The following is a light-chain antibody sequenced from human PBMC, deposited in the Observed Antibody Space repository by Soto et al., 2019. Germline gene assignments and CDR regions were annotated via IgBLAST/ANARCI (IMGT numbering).Light chain of an antibody. CDR3: QQYNSYTT. J-gene: IGKJ2*01. CDR2: DAP. V-gene: IGKV1-5*01. CDR1: QSISTW. Sequence: DIQMTQSPSTLSASVGDRVTITCRASQSISTWLAWYQQKPGKAPKLLIYDAPSLQSGVPSRFSGHGSGTDFTLTISSLQPDDFATYYCQQYNSYTTFGQGTKVDIK.